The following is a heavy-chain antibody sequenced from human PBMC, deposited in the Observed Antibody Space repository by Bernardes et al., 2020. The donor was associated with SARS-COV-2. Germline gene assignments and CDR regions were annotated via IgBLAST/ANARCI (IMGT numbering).Heavy chain of an antibody. Sequence: SGPTLVKPTQTLTLTCSFSGFSLSTSGVGVGWIRQPPGKALEWLALIYWDDNKRYSPSLKSRLTITKDTSKNQVVLTMTNMDPVDTATYYCARHFVVVVPAAIENWFDPWGQGTLVTVSS. J-gene: IGHJ5*02. CDR1: GFSLSTSGVG. CDR2: IYWDDNK. CDR3: ARHFVVVVPAAIENWFDP. V-gene: IGHV2-5*02. D-gene: IGHD2-2*01.